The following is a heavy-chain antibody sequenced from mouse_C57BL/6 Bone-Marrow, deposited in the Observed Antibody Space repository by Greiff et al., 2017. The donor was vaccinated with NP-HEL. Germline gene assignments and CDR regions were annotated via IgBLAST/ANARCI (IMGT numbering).Heavy chain of an antibody. D-gene: IGHD2-2*01. V-gene: IGHV1-19*01. CDR3: AKGGGYDWFAY. CDR1: GYTFTDYY. CDR2: INPYNGGT. Sequence: VQLQQSGPVLVKPGASVKMSCKASGYTFTDYYMNWVKQSHGKSLEWIGVINPYNGGTSYNQKFKGKATLTVDKSSSTAYMELNSLTSEDSAVYYCAKGGGYDWFAYWGQGTLVTVSA. J-gene: IGHJ3*01.